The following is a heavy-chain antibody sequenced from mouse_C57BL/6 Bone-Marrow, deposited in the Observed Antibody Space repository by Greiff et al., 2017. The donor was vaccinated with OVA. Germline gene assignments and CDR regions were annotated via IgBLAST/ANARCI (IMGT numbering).Heavy chain of an antibody. J-gene: IGHJ3*01. CDR1: GYSITSDY. D-gene: IGHD1-1*01. CDR3: ASTDYYGSSLFAY. Sequence: EVQLQQSGPGLAKPSQTLSLTCSVTGYSITSDYWNWIRKFPGNKLEYMGYISYSGSTYYNPSLKSRISITRDTSKNQYYLQLNSVTTEDTATYYCASTDYYGSSLFAYWGQGTLVTVSA. CDR2: ISYSGST. V-gene: IGHV3-8*01.